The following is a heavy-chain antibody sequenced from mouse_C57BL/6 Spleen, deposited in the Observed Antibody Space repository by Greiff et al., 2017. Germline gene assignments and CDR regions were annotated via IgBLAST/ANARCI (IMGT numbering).Heavy chain of an antibody. Sequence: VKLVESGAELVKPGASVKISCKASGYAFSSYWMNWVKQRPGKGLEWIGQIYPGDGDTNYNGKFKGKATLTADKSSSTAYMQLSSLTSEDSAVYFCARFLRRGYFDVWGTGTTVTVSS. J-gene: IGHJ1*03. CDR1: GYAFSSYW. CDR3: ARFLRRGYFDV. D-gene: IGHD1-2*01. CDR2: IYPGDGDT. V-gene: IGHV1-80*01.